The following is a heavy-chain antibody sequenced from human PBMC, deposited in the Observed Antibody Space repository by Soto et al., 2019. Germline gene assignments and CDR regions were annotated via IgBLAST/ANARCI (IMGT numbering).Heavy chain of an antibody. J-gene: IGHJ4*02. V-gene: IGHV3-23*01. D-gene: IGHD3-22*01. Sequence: PGGSLRLSCAASGFTFSSYAMSWVRQAPGKGLEWVSSISSSGGSTYYADSVKGRFTISRDNAKNSLYLQMNSLRDEDTAVYYCAVYYYDSSGYYYFDYWGQGTLVTVSS. CDR1: GFTFSSYA. CDR2: ISSSGGST. CDR3: AVYYYDSSGYYYFDY.